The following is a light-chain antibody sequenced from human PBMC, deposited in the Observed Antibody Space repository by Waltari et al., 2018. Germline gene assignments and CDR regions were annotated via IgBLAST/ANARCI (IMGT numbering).Light chain of an antibody. V-gene: IGKV1-5*03. CDR3: QQYSTYSGT. J-gene: IGKJ1*01. CDR2: KAS. CDR1: QTISNW. Sequence: DIQMTQSPSTLSASVGDRVTITCRASQTISNWFAWYQQKPGKAPNLLIYKASNLQTGVPSRFSGSGSETEFALTISSLQPDDFATYYCQQYSTYSGTFGQGTRVEIK.